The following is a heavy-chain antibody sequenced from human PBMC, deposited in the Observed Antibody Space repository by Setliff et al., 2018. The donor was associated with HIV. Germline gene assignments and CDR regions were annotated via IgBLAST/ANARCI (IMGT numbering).Heavy chain of an antibody. CDR3: ARDWDIWDYFDY. D-gene: IGHD3-16*01. J-gene: IGHJ4*02. CDR1: GYTFINFG. Sequence: ASVKVSCKASGYTFINFGISWLRQAPGEGLQWMGWISPNSGNTFYARMFQGRVTLTTDTSTNTAYLDLRSLTSDHTAVYFCARDWDIWDYFDYWGQGTLVTVS. V-gene: IGHV1-18*01. CDR2: ISPNSGNT.